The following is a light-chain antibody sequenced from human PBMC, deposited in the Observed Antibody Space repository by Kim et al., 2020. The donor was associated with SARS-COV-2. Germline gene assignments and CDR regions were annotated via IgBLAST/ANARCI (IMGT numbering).Light chain of an antibody. V-gene: IGKV3-15*01. J-gene: IGKJ2*01. Sequence: EIVMTQSPATLSVSPGERATLSCRASQSVSSNLAWYQQKPCQAPRILVYGASTRATGIPVRFSGSGSGTEFTLTISSLQSEDFAVYYCQQYNDWPRTFGQGTKLEI. CDR2: GAS. CDR3: QQYNDWPRT. CDR1: QSVSSN.